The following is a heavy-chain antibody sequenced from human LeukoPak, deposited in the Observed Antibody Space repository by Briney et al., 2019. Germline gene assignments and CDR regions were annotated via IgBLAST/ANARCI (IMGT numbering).Heavy chain of an antibody. Sequence: GGSLRLCCAASGFTFSGSAMHWVRQASGKGLEWVGRIRSKANNYATAYAASVKGRFTISRDDSKNTAYLQMNSLKTEDAAVYYCSSLADYWGQGTLVTVSS. J-gene: IGHJ4*02. CDR2: IRSKANNYAT. V-gene: IGHV3-73*01. CDR1: GFTFSGSA. CDR3: SSLADY. D-gene: IGHD3-3*02.